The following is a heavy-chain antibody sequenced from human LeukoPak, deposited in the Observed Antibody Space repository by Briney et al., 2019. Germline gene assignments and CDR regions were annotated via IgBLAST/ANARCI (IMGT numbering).Heavy chain of an antibody. CDR3: VRAGGSSWSDF. CDR2: IDQDGSEN. V-gene: IGHV3-7*01. Sequence: SGGSLRLSCAASGFTFSSYWMSWVSQSPGKGLEWVANIDQDGSENHYVDSVKGRFTISRDNAKNSVFVQMNGLRVEDTAVYYCVRAGGSSWSDFWGQGTLVTVSS. D-gene: IGHD6-13*01. J-gene: IGHJ4*02. CDR1: GFTFSSYW.